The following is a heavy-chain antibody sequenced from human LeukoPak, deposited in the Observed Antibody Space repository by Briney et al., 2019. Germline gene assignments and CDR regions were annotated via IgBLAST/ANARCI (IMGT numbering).Heavy chain of an antibody. Sequence: SETLSLTCTVSGGSISSSSYYWGWIRPPPGKGLEWIGSIYYSGSTYYNPSLKSRVTISVDTSKNQFPLKLSSVTADDTAVYYCARHRITMVRGVIRAVYFDYWGQGTLVSVSS. V-gene: IGHV4-39*01. D-gene: IGHD3-10*01. CDR3: ARHRITMVRGVIRAVYFDY. J-gene: IGHJ4*02. CDR1: GGSISSSSYY. CDR2: IYYSGST.